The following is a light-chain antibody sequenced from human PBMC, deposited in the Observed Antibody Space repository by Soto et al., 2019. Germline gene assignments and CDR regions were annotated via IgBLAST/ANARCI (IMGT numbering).Light chain of an antibody. CDR1: QSVSSY. CDR2: DAS. CDR3: QQRSSWPPMYT. J-gene: IGKJ2*01. V-gene: IGKV3-11*01. Sequence: ENVLTQSPATLSLSPGERATLSCRASQSVSSYLAWYQQKPGQAPRLLIYDASHRATGIPARFSGSGSGTDFTLTISSLEPEDFAVYYCQQRSSWPPMYTFGQGTKLEIK.